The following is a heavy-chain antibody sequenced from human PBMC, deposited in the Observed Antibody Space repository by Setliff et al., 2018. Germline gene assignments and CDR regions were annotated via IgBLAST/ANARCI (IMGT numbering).Heavy chain of an antibody. CDR2: INHSGNT. J-gene: IGHJ6*03. D-gene: IGHD3-3*01. CDR3: ARMSGFQYMDV. Sequence: SETLSLTCAVYGGSFSGYYWSWIRQPPGKGLEWIGEINHSGNTNYNPSLKSRVTISVDTSKNQISLKLSSVTAADTAVYYCARMSGFQYMDVWGKGTTVTVSS. CDR1: GGSFSGYY. V-gene: IGHV4-34*01.